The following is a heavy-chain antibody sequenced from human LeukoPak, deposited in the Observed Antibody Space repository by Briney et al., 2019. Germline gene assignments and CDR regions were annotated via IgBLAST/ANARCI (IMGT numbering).Heavy chain of an antibody. J-gene: IGHJ4*02. D-gene: IGHD3-22*01. CDR3: ARSRYYYDSSGYYYYFDY. CDR2: IYSGGST. Sequence: GGSLRLSXAASGFTVSSNYMSWVRQAPGKGLEWVSVIYSGGSTYYADSVKGRFTISRDNSKNTLYLQMNSLGAEDTAVYYCARSRYYYDSSGYYYYFDYWGQGTLVTVSS. V-gene: IGHV3-53*01. CDR1: GFTVSSNY.